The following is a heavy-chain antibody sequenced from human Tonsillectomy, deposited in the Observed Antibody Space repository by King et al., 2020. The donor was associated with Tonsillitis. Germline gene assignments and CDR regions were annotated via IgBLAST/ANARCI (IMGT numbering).Heavy chain of an antibody. V-gene: IGHV4-39*01. CDR1: GDSISSSSYY. Sequence: VQLQESGPGLVKPSETLSLTCTVSGDSISSSSYYWGWIRQPPGKGLEWIGSIYYSGSTYYNPSLKSRVTISVDTSKNQFSLKLSSVTAADTAVYYCARRITNGNYSPTFVDYWGQGTLVTVSS. CDR2: IYYSGST. J-gene: IGHJ4*02. D-gene: IGHD3-3*01. CDR3: ARRITNGNYSPTFVDY.